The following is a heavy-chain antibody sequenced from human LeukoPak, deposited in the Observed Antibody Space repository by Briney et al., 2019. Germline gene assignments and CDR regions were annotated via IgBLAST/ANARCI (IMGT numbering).Heavy chain of an antibody. Sequence: GGSVKVSCKASGYTFTGYYMHWVRQAPGQGLEWMGWINPNSGGTNYAQKFQGRVTMTRDMSTSTVYMDLNSLRSEDTAVYYCARVPSVLYCSGGSCYLDYWGQGTLVTVSS. CDR2: INPNSGGT. CDR3: ARVPSVLYCSGGSCYLDY. J-gene: IGHJ4*02. CDR1: GYTFTGYY. V-gene: IGHV1-2*02. D-gene: IGHD2-15*01.